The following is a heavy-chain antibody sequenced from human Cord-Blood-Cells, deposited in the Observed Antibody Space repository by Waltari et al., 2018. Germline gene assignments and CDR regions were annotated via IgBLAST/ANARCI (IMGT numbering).Heavy chain of an antibody. Sequence: QLQLQESGPGLVKPSETLSLTCTVSGGSISSSSYYWGWIRQPPGKGLEWIGSIYYSGSTYYNPSLKSRVTISVDTSKNQFSLKLSSVTAADTAVYYCARGTIISYYYYDSSGSSFDYWGQGTL. D-gene: IGHD3-22*01. CDR2: IYYSGST. V-gene: IGHV4-39*01. CDR1: GGSISSSSYY. CDR3: ARGTIISYYYYDSSGSSFDY. J-gene: IGHJ4*02.